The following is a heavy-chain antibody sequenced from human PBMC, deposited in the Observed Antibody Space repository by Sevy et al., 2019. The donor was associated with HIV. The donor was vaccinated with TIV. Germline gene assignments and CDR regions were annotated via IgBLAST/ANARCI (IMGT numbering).Heavy chain of an antibody. V-gene: IGHV3-48*04. CDR2: ISSSSSTI. Sequence: GSLRLSCAASGFTFSSYSMNWVRQAPGKGLEWVSYISSSSSTIYYADSVKGRFTISRDNAKNSLYLQMNSLRAEDTAVYYCARDSTTVTTGHLDYWGQGTLVTVSS. J-gene: IGHJ4*02. CDR1: GFTFSSYS. CDR3: ARDSTTVTTGHLDY. D-gene: IGHD4-4*01.